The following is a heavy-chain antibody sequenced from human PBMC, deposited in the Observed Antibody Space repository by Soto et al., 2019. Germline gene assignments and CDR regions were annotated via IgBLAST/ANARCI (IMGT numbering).Heavy chain of an antibody. CDR1: GFTFTSAA. CDR2: IVVGSGGT. J-gene: IGHJ6*02. CDR3: ARRTIVVVPAAISGMDV. V-gene: IGHV1-58*01. D-gene: IGHD2-2*02. Sequence: SLKGSCKASGFTFTSAAVQWVLQARVQLLEWIGWIVVGSGGTNYAQKFQGRVTMTRDTSISTAYMELSRLRSDDTAVYYCARRTIVVVPAAISGMDVWGQGTTVTAP.